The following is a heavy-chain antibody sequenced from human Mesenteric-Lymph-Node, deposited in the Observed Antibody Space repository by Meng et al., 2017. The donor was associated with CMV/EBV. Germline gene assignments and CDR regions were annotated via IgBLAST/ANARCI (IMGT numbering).Heavy chain of an antibody. Sequence: APSGFTVMSNYMGCVCQAPGKWLEWVSVIYSGGSTYYADSVKGRFTISRDNSKNTLYLHMNSLRAEDTAVYYCAKDIWGWPRNFDYWGQGTLVTVSS. V-gene: IGHV3-53*01. D-gene: IGHD7-27*01. CDR3: AKDIWGWPRNFDY. CDR2: IYSGGST. CDR1: GFTVMSNY. J-gene: IGHJ4*02.